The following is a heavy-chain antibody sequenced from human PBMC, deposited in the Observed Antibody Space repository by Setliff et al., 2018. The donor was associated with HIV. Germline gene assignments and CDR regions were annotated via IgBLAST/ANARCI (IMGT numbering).Heavy chain of an antibody. V-gene: IGHV3-11*04. J-gene: IGHJ4*02. CDR2: ISSSESAR. Sequence: LSLTCTVSGGSISSSSYYWGWIRQPPGKGLEWVSYISSSESARFYAESVKGRFTISRDNAKKSLFLTMRSLRVEDTAVYFCVRHRRFGYDFDYWGQGTLVTVSS. CDR3: VRHRRFGYDFDY. CDR1: GGSISSSSYY. D-gene: IGHD5-18*01.